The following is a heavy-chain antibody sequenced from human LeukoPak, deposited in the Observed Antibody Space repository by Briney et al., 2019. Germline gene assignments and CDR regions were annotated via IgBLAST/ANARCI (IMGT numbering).Heavy chain of an antibody. CDR1: GGSISSGGYY. CDR2: IYYSGST. CDR3: ARVGGGVATLDY. D-gene: IGHD5-12*01. Sequence: SETLSLTCTVSGGSISSGGYYWSWIRQHPGKGLEWIGYIYYSGSTYYNPSLKSRVTISVDTSKNQFSLKLSSVAAADTAVYYCARVGGGVATLDYWGQGTLVTVSS. J-gene: IGHJ4*02. V-gene: IGHV4-31*03.